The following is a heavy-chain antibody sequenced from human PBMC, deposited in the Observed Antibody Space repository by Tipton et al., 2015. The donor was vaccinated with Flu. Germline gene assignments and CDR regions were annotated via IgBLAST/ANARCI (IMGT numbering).Heavy chain of an antibody. CDR1: GGSISSGGYY. J-gene: IGHJ5*02. CDR3: ARLTSWGNWFDP. V-gene: IGHV4-31*02. CDR2: IYYSGST. D-gene: IGHD3-16*01. Sequence: LRLSCTVSGGSISSGGYYWSWIRQHPGKGLEWIGYIYYSGSTYYNPSLKSRVTISVDTSKNQFSLKLSSVTAADTAVYYCARLTSWGNWFDPWGQGTLVTVSS.